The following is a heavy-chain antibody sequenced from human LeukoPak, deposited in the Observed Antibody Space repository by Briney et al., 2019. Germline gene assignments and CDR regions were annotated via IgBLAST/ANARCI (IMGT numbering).Heavy chain of an antibody. D-gene: IGHD1-14*01. CDR2: IKSKSDGGTT. Sequence: GGSLRLSRAASGFTFSNAWMNWVRQTPGKGLEWVGRIKSKSDGGTTDYAAPVKGRFIISRDDSRNTLYLQMNSLKTEDTAVYYCTTVRDRTHLFTGRWGQGTLVTVSS. J-gene: IGHJ4*02. CDR3: TTVRDRTHLFTGR. CDR1: GFTFSNAW. V-gene: IGHV3-15*07.